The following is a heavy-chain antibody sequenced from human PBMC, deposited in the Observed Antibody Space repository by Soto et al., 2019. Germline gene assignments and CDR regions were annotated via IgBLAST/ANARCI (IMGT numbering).Heavy chain of an antibody. J-gene: IGHJ4*02. CDR2: IIPIFGTA. CDR3: AEVGGAGG. V-gene: IGHV1-69*12. CDR1: GGTFSSYA. D-gene: IGHD3-16*01. Sequence: QVQLVQSGAAVKKPGSSVKVSCKASGGTFSSYAISWVRQAPGQGLEWMGGIIPIFGTANYAQKFQGRVTITADESTRKDYMKLSRRRSEDTAVYSGAEVGGAGGWGQGTLVTVSS.